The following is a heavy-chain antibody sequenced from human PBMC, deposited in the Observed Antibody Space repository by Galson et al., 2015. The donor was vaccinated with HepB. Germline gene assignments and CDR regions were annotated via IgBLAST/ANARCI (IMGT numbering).Heavy chain of an antibody. J-gene: IGHJ2*01. D-gene: IGHD2-15*01. CDR2: INAYNGNT. Sequence: SVKVSCKASGYTFTSYAISWMRQAPGQGLEWMGWINAYNGNTNYAQKLQGRVTMTTDTSTSTAYMELRSLRSYDMAVYYCAREPIVVVAAIPVGYFDLWGRGTLVTVSS. CDR3: AREPIVVVAAIPVGYFDL. CDR1: GYTFTSYA. V-gene: IGHV1-18*03.